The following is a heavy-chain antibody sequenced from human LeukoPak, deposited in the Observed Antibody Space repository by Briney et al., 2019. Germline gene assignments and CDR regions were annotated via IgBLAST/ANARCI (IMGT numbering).Heavy chain of an antibody. D-gene: IGHD2-2*02. J-gene: IGHJ3*02. CDR1: GYTFTGYY. V-gene: IGHV1-2*02. CDR2: INPNSGGT. CDR3: ARDAIEMDTLDAFDI. Sequence: ASVKVSCKASGYTFTGYYMHWVRQAPGQGLEWMGWINPNSGGTNYAQKFQGRVTMTRDTSISTAYMELSRLRSDDTAVYYCARDAIEMDTLDAFDIWGQGTMVTVSS.